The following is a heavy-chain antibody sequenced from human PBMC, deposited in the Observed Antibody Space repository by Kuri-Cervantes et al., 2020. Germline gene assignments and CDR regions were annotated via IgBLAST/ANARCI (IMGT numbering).Heavy chain of an antibody. CDR3: ASPHLGYCSSTSCPCDY. CDR1: GFTFSNSD. CDR2: VSWNGSRT. Sequence: GESLKISCAASGFTFSNSDMNWVHQAPGKGLEWVSGVSWNGSRTHYADSVKGRFIISRDNSKNTLYLQMNSLRAEDTAVYYCASPHLGYCSSTSCPCDYWGQGTLVTVSS. D-gene: IGHD2-2*01. V-gene: IGHV3-35*01. J-gene: IGHJ4*02.